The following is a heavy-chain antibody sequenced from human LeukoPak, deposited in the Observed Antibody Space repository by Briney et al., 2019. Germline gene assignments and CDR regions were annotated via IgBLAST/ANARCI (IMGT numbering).Heavy chain of an antibody. Sequence: PGGSLRLSCAASGFTFSDYYMSWIRQAPGKGLEWVSCISSSGSTIYYADSVKGRFTISRDNAKNSLYLQMNSLRAEDTAVYYCAEDSIPSSWSFAIDAWGQGTMVTVSS. CDR2: ISSSGSTI. CDR1: GFTFSDYY. V-gene: IGHV3-11*04. J-gene: IGHJ3*01. D-gene: IGHD6-13*01. CDR3: AEDSIPSSWSFAIDA.